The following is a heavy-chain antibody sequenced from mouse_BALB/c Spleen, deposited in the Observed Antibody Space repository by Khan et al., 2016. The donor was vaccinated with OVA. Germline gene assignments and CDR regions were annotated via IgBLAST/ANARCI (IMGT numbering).Heavy chain of an antibody. J-gene: IGHJ4*01. D-gene: IGHD2-12*01. V-gene: IGHV9-4*02. CDR2: INTHSGVP. CDR3: AREGAADYRSDGDAMEY. Sequence: QVQLKQSGPELKKPGETVRISCKASGYTFTTAGIQWVQKMPGKGLKWIGWINTHSGVPKYAEDFKGRFAFSLEISVSTAYLQITNLKNEDTATYFWAREGAADYRSDGDAMEYWGQGTSVTVSS. CDR1: GYTFTTAG.